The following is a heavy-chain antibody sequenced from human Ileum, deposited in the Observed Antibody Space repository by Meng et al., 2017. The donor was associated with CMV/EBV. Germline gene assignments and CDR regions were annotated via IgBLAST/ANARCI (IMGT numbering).Heavy chain of an antibody. CDR3: AREGPTDWGRALDY. V-gene: IGHV4-4*07. J-gene: IGHJ4*02. Sequence: QVEHEEPGPGLVKPSRSLSPTCTVPGGSMSSYYWSWIRQPAGKGLEWIGRIYTSGSSNYNSSLKSRVTMSVDTSKNQFSMKLNSVTAADTAVYYCAREGPTDWGRALDYWGQGTLVTVSS. D-gene: IGHD7-27*01. CDR1: GGSMSSYY. CDR2: IYTSGSS.